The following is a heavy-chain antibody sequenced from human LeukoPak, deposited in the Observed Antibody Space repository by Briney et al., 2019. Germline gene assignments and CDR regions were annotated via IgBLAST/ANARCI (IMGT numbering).Heavy chain of an antibody. V-gene: IGHV4-61*02. CDR2: IYTSGST. D-gene: IGHD6-13*01. Sequence: SETLSLTCTVSGGSISSGSYYWSWIRQPAGKGLEWVGRIYTSGSTNYNPSLKSRVTISVDTSKNQFSLKLSSVTAADTAVYYCARCSYSSSWYYYYYYYMDVWGKGTTVTVSS. CDR1: GGSISSGSYY. CDR3: ARCSYSSSWYYYYYYYMDV. J-gene: IGHJ6*03.